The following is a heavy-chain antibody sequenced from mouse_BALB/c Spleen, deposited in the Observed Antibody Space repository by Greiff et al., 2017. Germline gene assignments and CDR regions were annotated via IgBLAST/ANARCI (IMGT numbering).Heavy chain of an antibody. CDR1: GYNFTSYW. J-gene: IGHJ1*01. CDR3: ARGYYYGSSPGWYFDV. CDR2: ISPGSGST. V-gene: IGHV1-55*01. Sequence: VQLQQPGAELVKPGTSVTLSCKASGYNFTSYWINWVKLRPGQGLEWIGDISPGSGSTNYNEKFKSKATLTVDTSSSTAYMQLSSLASEDSALYYCARGYYYGSSPGWYFDVWGAGTTVTVSS. D-gene: IGHD1-1*01.